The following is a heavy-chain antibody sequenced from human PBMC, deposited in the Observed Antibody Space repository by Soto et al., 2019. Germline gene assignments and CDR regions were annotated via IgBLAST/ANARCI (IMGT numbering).Heavy chain of an antibody. V-gene: IGHV3-7*03. CDR1: GFTFSRYW. J-gene: IGHJ6*02. CDR2: IRQDASEK. CDR3: ARDSSDQRPYGMVV. D-gene: IGHD6-25*01. Sequence: EVQLVESGGGLVQPGGSLRLSCVASGFTFSRYWMAWVRQAPGKGLEWVANIRQDASEKNYVGSVKGRFSISRDNGKESLFLQMNSLRADDTAVYYCARDSSDQRPYGMVVWGQGSTVTVSS.